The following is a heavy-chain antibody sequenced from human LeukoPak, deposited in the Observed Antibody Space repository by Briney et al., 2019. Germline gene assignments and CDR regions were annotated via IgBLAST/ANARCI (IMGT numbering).Heavy chain of an antibody. CDR3: ARGGLYWHI. CDR1: GITLSTYW. J-gene: IGHJ3*02. Sequence: GGSLRLSCAASGITLSTYWMSWVRQAPGKGLEWVANIKQDGSEKNYGDSVKGRFTISRDNSKNSLYLQMNSLRAEDTALYYCARGGLYWHIWGQGTMVTVSS. CDR2: IKQDGSEK. V-gene: IGHV3-7*04. D-gene: IGHD2-15*01.